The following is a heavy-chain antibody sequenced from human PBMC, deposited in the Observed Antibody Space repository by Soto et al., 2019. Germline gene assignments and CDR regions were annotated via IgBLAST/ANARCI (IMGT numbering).Heavy chain of an antibody. CDR3: ASRRGYSYGAFRFDP. D-gene: IGHD5-18*01. V-gene: IGHV4-34*01. Sequence: PSETLSLTCAFYCGSFIGYYWSWIRQPPGKGLEWIGEINHSGSTNYNPSLKSRVTISVDTSKNQFSLKLSSVTAADTAVYYCASRRGYSYGAFRFDPWDQGTLVTVSS. J-gene: IGHJ5*02. CDR1: CGSFIGYY. CDR2: INHSGST.